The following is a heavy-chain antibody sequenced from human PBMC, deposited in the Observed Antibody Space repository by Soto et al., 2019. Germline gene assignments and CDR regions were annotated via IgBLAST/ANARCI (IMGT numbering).Heavy chain of an antibody. V-gene: IGHV3-23*01. CDR1: GFSFSSYA. CDR3: ARWSYLDY. CDR2: ISGSDGKT. J-gene: IGHJ4*02. Sequence: GGSLRLSCAASGFSFSSYAMSWVRQAPGKGLEWVSTISGSDGKTFYADSVKGRFSISRDTSNNTLYLQMNSLRADDTAVYYCARWSYLDYWGQGTRVTVSS. D-gene: IGHD3-3*01.